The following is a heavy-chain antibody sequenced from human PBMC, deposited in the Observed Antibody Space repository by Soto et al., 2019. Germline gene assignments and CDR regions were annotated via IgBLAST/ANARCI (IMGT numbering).Heavy chain of an antibody. D-gene: IGHD2-15*01. CDR2: INTNTGNP. V-gene: IGHV7-4-1*01. J-gene: IGHJ5*02. Sequence: QVQLVQSGSELKKPGASVKVSCKASGYTFTSYAMNWVRQAPGQGLEWMGWINTNTGNPTYAQGFTGRFVFSLDTSVSTGYAQIRSVKAEDMAVYSGARDSRGVVAATSTSAPGGRGTLVTVSS. CDR3: ARDSRGVVAATSTSAP. CDR1: GYTFTSYA.